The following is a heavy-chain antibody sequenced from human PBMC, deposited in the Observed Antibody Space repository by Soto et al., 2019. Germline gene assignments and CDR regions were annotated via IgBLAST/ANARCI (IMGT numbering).Heavy chain of an antibody. D-gene: IGHD2-8*02. Sequence: QVQLVQSGAEVKKPGASVKVSCKASGYTFTNYDINWVRQATGQGLEYLGWMNPNSGNTGYVQKSQGRVTMTRNTSISTAYMELSRLRFDDTAVYYGGRSIKYCVCAGWVDPGGQGTLVTGSS. CDR2: MNPNSGNT. J-gene: IGHJ5*02. V-gene: IGHV1-8*01. CDR1: GYTFTNYD. CDR3: GRSIKYCVCAGWVDP.